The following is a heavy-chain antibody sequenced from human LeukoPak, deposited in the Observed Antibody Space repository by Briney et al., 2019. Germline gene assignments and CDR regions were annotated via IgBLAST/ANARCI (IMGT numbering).Heavy chain of an antibody. CDR1: GGTFSSYA. CDR2: IIPIFGTA. Sequence: ASVKVSCKASGGTFSSYAISWVRQAPGPGLEWMGGIIPIFGTANYAQKFQGRVTITTYESTSTAYMELSSLRSEATAEYYYARGLRGTTVVSVRYYYYYMDDWGKGTTVTVSS. V-gene: IGHV1-69*05. CDR3: ARGLRGTTVVSVRYYYYYMDD. J-gene: IGHJ6*03. D-gene: IGHD4-23*01.